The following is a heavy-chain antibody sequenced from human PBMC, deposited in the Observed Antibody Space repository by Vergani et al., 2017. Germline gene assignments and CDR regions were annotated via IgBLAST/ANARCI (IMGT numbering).Heavy chain of an antibody. V-gene: IGHV5-51*03. CDR2: IYPGDSDT. CDR1: GYSFTSYW. Sequence: EVQLVQSGAEVKKPGESLKISCKGSGYSFTSYWIGWVRQMPGKGLEWMGIIYPGDSDTRYSPSFQGQVTISADKSISTAYLQWSSLKASDTAMYYCARRKVVPAAKSDYYYYYMDVWGKGTTVTVSS. D-gene: IGHD2-2*01. CDR3: ARRKVVPAAKSDYYYYYMDV. J-gene: IGHJ6*03.